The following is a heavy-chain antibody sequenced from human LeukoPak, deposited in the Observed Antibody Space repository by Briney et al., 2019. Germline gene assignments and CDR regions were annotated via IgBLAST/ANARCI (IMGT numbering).Heavy chain of an antibody. D-gene: IGHD3-22*01. CDR1: GGTFSSYA. J-gene: IGHJ4*02. V-gene: IGHV1-69*05. CDR3: AVSRADSSGYYSDY. Sequence: SVKVSCKASGGTFSSYAISWVRRAPGQGLEWMGRIIPIFGTANYAQKFQGRVTITTDESTSTAYMELSSLRSEDTAVYYCAVSRADSSGYYSDYWGQGTLVTVSS. CDR2: IIPIFGTA.